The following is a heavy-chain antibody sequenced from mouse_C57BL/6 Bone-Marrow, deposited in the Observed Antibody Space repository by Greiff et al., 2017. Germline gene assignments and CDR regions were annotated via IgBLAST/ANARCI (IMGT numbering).Heavy chain of an antibody. V-gene: IGHV1-69*01. CDR2: IDPSDRYT. D-gene: IGHD2-4*01. Sequence: QQSCKASGYTFTSYWMHWVKQRPGQGLEWIGEIDPSDRYTNYNQKFKGKSTLTVNKSSSTAYMQLSSLTSEDSAVYYCARSDYDYDAGYYYAMDYWGQGTTVTVCS. CDR3: ARSDYDYDAGYYYAMDY. J-gene: IGHJ4*01. CDR1: GYTFTSYW.